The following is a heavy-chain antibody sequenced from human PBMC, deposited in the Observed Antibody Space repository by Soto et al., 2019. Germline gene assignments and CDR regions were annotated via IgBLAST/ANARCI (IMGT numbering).Heavy chain of an antibody. CDR1: GFTFSSYG. D-gene: IGHD3-22*01. CDR2: IWYDGSNK. Sequence: GRSLRLSCAASGFTFSSYGMHWVRQAPGKGLEWVAVIWYDGSNKYCADSVKGRFTISRDNSKNTLYLQMNSLRAEDTAVYYCARDPSSPADRHKGFDTWGLDTLVTVSS. CDR3: ARDPSSPADRHKGFDT. J-gene: IGHJ3*02. V-gene: IGHV3-33*01.